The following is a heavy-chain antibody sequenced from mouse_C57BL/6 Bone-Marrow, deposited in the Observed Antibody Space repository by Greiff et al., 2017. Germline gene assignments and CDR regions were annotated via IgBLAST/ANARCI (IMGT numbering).Heavy chain of an antibody. J-gene: IGHJ2*01. CDR3: TAFYYDYDYFDY. D-gene: IGHD2-4*01. V-gene: IGHV14-4*01. CDR1: GFNIKDDY. CDR2: IDPENGDT. Sequence: VQLQQSGAELVRPGASVKLSCTASGFNIKDDYMHWVKQRPEQGLEWIGWIDPENGDTEYASKFQGKATITADTSSNTAYLQLSSLTSEDTAVYYCTAFYYDYDYFDYWGQGTTLTVSS.